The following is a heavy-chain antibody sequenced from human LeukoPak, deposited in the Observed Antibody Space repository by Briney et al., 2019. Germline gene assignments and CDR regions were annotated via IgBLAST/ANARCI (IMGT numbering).Heavy chain of an antibody. D-gene: IGHD6-13*01. V-gene: IGHV1-69*04. J-gene: IGHJ4*02. CDR3: ATIGAAAGLNINKDY. Sequence: SVKVSCKASGGTYSSYAISWVRQAPGQGLEWMGRIIPILGIANYAQKFQGRVTITADKSTSTAYMELSSLRSEDTAVYYCATIGAAAGLNINKDYWGQGTLVTVSS. CDR1: GGTYSSYA. CDR2: IIPILGIA.